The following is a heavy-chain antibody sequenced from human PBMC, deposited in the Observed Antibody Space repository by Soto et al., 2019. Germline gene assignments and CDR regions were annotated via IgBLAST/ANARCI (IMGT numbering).Heavy chain of an antibody. Sequence: LRLSCAASGFTFSDYYMSWIRQAPGKGLEWVSYISSSGSTIYYADSVKGRFTISRDNAKNSLYLQMNSLRAEDTAVYYCARADGLRFLEWSRPYGMDVWGQGTTVTVSS. CDR2: ISSSGSTI. J-gene: IGHJ6*02. CDR3: ARADGLRFLEWSRPYGMDV. D-gene: IGHD3-3*01. CDR1: GFTFSDYY. V-gene: IGHV3-11*01.